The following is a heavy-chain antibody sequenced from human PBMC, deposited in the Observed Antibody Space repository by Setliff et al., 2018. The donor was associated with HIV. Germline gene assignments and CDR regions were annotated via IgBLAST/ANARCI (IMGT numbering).Heavy chain of an antibody. CDR2: ITNTGSST. V-gene: IGHV3-64*04. Sequence: GGSLRLSCAASGFIFSSYGMHWVRQAPGKGLEHVSHITNTGSSTNYADSVKGRFTISRDNSKNTLYLQMNSLRVVDTAVYFCAKNLYRSPWSPLDYWGQGALVTVSS. CDR1: GFIFSSYG. CDR3: AKNLYRSPWSPLDY. D-gene: IGHD6-19*01. J-gene: IGHJ4*02.